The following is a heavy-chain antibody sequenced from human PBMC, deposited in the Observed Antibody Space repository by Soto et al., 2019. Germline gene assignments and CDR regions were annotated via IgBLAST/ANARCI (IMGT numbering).Heavy chain of an antibody. CDR3: AVTPRYCSGGTCYPAHAFYI. CDR1: GGSTSSYS. Sequence: QVQLQESGPGLVKPSETLSVTCTVSGGSTSSYSWSWIRQPPGKGLEWIGYMFYSGSAEYNPSLKSRVTISVDTSRDQFSLNLSSVSAADTAVYYCAVTPRYCSGGTCYPAHAFYIWGQGRMVTVSS. V-gene: IGHV4-59*01. D-gene: IGHD2-15*01. CDR2: MFYSGSA. J-gene: IGHJ3*02.